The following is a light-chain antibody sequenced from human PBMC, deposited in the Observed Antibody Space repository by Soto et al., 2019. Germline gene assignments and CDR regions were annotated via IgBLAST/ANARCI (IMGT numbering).Light chain of an antibody. V-gene: IGKV3D-15*01. Sequence: EMVLTQSPATLSLSPGERATLSCRASQSVSSYLAWYQQKPGQAPRLLIYDASNRATGIPARFSGSGSGAEFTLTITTPQSEDSAVYYSHQYDSWPPTWTFGQGTKVHI. J-gene: IGKJ1*01. CDR3: HQYDSWPPTWT. CDR1: QSVSSY. CDR2: DAS.